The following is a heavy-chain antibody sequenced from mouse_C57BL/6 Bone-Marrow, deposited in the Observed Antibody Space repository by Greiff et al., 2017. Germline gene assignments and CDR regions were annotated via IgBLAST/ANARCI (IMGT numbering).Heavy chain of an antibody. D-gene: IGHD1-1*01. V-gene: IGHV1-66*01. CDR1: GYSFTSYY. CDR2: IYPGSGNT. Sequence: QVQLQQSGPELVKPGASVKISCKASGYSFTSYYIHWVKQRPGQGLEWIGWIYPGSGNTKYNEKFKGKATLTADTSSSTAYMQLSSLTSEDSAVYYCAREGNYYGSCYYAMDYWGQGTSVTVSS. J-gene: IGHJ4*01. CDR3: AREGNYYGSCYYAMDY.